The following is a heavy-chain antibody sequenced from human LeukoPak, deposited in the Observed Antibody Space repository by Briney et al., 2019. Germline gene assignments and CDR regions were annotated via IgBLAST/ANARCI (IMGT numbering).Heavy chain of an antibody. CDR2: ISGSGGST. CDR1: GFTFSSYW. J-gene: IGHJ4*02. D-gene: IGHD3-22*01. Sequence: HPGGSLRLSCAASGFTFSSYWMSWVRQAPGKGLEWVSAISGSGGSTYYADSVKGRFTISRDNSKNTLYLQMNSLRAEDTAVYYCAKDQSITMIVVVIGPDYWGQGTLVTVSS. V-gene: IGHV3-23*01. CDR3: AKDQSITMIVVVIGPDY.